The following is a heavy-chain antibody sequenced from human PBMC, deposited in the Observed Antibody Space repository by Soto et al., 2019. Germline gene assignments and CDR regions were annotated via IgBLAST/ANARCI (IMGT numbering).Heavy chain of an antibody. Sequence: QVQLVESGGGVVQPGRSLRLSCAASGFTFSSYGMHWVRQAPGKGLEWVAVISYGGSNKYYADSVKGRFTISRDNSKNTLYLQMNSLRAEDTAVYYCAKDRRLVHYYGMDVWGQGTTVTVSS. D-gene: IGHD6-19*01. CDR2: ISYGGSNK. V-gene: IGHV3-30*18. CDR1: GFTFSSYG. CDR3: AKDRRLVHYYGMDV. J-gene: IGHJ6*02.